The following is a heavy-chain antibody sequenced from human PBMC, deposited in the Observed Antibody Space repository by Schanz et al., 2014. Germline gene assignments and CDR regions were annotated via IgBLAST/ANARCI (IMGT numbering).Heavy chain of an antibody. CDR3: LRANPTQHVVLPDALRY. CDR1: GYYFGGFG. J-gene: IGHJ4*02. CDR2: IGAFQGNT. Sequence: QVQLVQSGTEVKKPGASMKISCKAFGYYFGGFGISWVRQAPGQGFEWMGWIGAFQGNTKYAQKFQDRVTLTSETAASTAYMELRSLRPDDPAVYYCLRANPTQHVVLPDALRYWGQGTLVSVSS. D-gene: IGHD2-2*01. V-gene: IGHV1-18*01.